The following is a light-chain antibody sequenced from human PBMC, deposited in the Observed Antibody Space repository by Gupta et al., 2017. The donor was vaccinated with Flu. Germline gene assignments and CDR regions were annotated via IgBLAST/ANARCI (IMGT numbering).Light chain of an antibody. CDR3: QAWDSRLWV. Sequence: SYALTQPPSVSVSPGQTANITCSGDKLGDKFACWYQQKPGQSPVLVIYQDTKRPSGIPERFSGSNSGNTATLTITGTRAKDEADYYCQAWDSRLWVFGGGTKVTVL. V-gene: IGLV3-1*01. CDR1: KLGDKF. J-gene: IGLJ3*02. CDR2: QDT.